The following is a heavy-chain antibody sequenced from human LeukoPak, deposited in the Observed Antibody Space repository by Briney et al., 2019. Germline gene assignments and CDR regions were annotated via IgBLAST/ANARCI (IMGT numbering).Heavy chain of an antibody. V-gene: IGHV5-51*01. Sequence: GASVKISCKGSGYSFTSYWIGWVRQMPGKGLEWMGIIYPGDSDTRYSPSFQGQVTISADKSISTAYLQWSSLKASDTAMYYCARHADTAMAESWFDPWGQGTLVTVSS. D-gene: IGHD5-18*01. CDR2: IYPGDSDT. CDR3: ARHADTAMAESWFDP. J-gene: IGHJ5*02. CDR1: GYSFTSYW.